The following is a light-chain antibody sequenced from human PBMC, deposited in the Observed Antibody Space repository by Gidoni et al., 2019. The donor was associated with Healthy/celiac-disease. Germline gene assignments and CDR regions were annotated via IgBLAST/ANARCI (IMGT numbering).Light chain of an antibody. CDR3: SSYTSSSTLGV. CDR1: SSDVGGYNY. Sequence: PGQSITISCTGTSSDVGGYNYVSWYQQHPGKAPKLMIYEVSNRSSGVSNRFSGSQSGNTASLTISGLQAEDEADYYCSSYTSSSTLGVFGGGTKLTVL. J-gene: IGLJ3*02. V-gene: IGLV2-14*01. CDR2: EVS.